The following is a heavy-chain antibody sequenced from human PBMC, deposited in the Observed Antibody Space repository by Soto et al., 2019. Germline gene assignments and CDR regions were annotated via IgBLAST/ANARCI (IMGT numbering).Heavy chain of an antibody. Sequence: QVQLVQSGAEVKKPGSSVRVSCKASGGMFYSSAINWVRQAPGQGLEWMGGIVPMNGSPKYAQEFLGRVTISADASATTAYMDLSGLKSEDTAVYYCSFAHNWTYQLTRSWGRGTQVTVSS. CDR3: SFAHNWTYQLTRS. J-gene: IGHJ5*02. D-gene: IGHD2-2*01. CDR1: GGMFYSSA. V-gene: IGHV1-69*01. CDR2: IVPMNGSP.